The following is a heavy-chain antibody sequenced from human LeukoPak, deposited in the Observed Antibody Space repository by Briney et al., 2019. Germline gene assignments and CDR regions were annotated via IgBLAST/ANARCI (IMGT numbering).Heavy chain of an antibody. V-gene: IGHV3-21*01. Sequence: GGTLRLSCAASGFTFSSYGVSWVRQAPGKGLEWVSSISGSSSYIYYADSVKGRFTISRNNAKNSLYLQMNSLRAEDTAMYYCARDHRLYCSGGSCSLMDVWGKGTTVTIFS. CDR3: ARDHRLYCSGGSCSLMDV. D-gene: IGHD2-15*01. J-gene: IGHJ6*03. CDR2: ISGSSSYI. CDR1: GFTFSSYG.